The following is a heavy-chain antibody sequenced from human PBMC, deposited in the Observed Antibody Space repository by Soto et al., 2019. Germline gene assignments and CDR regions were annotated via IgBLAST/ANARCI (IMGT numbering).Heavy chain of an antibody. CDR1: GFTFSSYA. CDR3: ARIYSSGWYGYFQH. D-gene: IGHD6-19*01. Sequence: GGSLRLSCAASGFTFSSYAMSWVRQAPGKGLEWVSAISGSGGSTYYADSVKGRFTISRDNSKNALYLQMNSLRAEDTAAYYCARIYSSGWYGYFQHWGQGTLVTVSS. CDR2: ISGSGGST. V-gene: IGHV3-23*01. J-gene: IGHJ1*01.